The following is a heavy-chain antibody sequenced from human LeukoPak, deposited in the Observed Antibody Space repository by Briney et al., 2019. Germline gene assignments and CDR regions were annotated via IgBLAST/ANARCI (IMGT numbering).Heavy chain of an antibody. CDR3: ARDYRSDAFDI. CDR2: INSDGSST. J-gene: IGHJ3*02. CDR1: GFTFSSYW. Sequence: GGSLRLSCAASGFTFSSYWMHWVRQAPGKGLVWVARINSDGSSTSYADSVKGRFTISRDNAKNTLYLQMNSLRAEDTAVYYGARDYRSDAFDIWSQGTMVTVSS. D-gene: IGHD1-26*01. V-gene: IGHV3-74*01.